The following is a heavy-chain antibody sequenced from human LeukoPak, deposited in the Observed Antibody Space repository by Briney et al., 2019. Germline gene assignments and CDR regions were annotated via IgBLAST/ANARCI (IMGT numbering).Heavy chain of an antibody. CDR3: ATIKRGSIFGYFDF. CDR1: GVSFSSHY. CDR2: MFDSENT. J-gene: IGHJ4*02. D-gene: IGHD5-18*01. V-gene: IGHV4-59*11. Sequence: SETLSLTCTVSGVSFSSHYWSWIRQPPGKGLEWIGYMFDSENTKGNPSLKSRVTLSADTSKSQFSLRLSSVTAADTAVYYCATIKRGSIFGYFDFWGQGILVTVSS.